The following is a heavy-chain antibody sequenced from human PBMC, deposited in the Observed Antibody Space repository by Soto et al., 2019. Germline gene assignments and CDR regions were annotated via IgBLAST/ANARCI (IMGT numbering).Heavy chain of an antibody. D-gene: IGHD3-10*01. CDR3: ARVGLLWFGERPGAFDI. CDR1: GGPTRRGVYY. V-gene: IGHV4-30-4*01. Sequence: GPGKPPGTPSPPPPVPGGPTRRGVYYWGGVPRPXREGLEWIGYIYYSGSTYYNPSLKSRVTISVDTSKNQFSLKLSSVTAADTAVYYCARVGLLWFGERPGAFDIWGQGTMVTVSS. J-gene: IGHJ3*02. CDR2: IYYSGST.